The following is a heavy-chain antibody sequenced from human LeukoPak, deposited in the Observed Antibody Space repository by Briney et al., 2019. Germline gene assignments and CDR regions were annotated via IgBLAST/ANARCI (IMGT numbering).Heavy chain of an antibody. Sequence: PGGSLRLSCAASGFTFSSYAMHWVRQAPGKGLEWVAVISYDGSNKYYADSVKGRFTISRDNSKNTLYLQMNSLRAEDTAVYYCAKGLNWNYEYYFDYWGQGTLVTVSS. D-gene: IGHD1-7*01. CDR1: GFTFSSYA. CDR2: ISYDGSNK. V-gene: IGHV3-30-3*01. CDR3: AKGLNWNYEYYFDY. J-gene: IGHJ4*02.